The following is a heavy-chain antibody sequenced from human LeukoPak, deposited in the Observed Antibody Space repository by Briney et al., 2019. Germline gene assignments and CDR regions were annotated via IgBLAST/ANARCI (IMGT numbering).Heavy chain of an antibody. CDR1: GFTFSSYT. CDR2: ISGSSSTI. J-gene: IGHJ4*02. D-gene: IGHD4-17*01. CDR3: AREYYGDYYFDY. Sequence: GGSLRLSCAASGFTFSSYTMNWVRQAPGKRLEWVPAISGSSSTIHYADSVKGRFTIFRDNSKNSLYLQMNSLRAEDTAVYFCAREYYGDYYFDYWGQGTLVTVSS. V-gene: IGHV3-48*01.